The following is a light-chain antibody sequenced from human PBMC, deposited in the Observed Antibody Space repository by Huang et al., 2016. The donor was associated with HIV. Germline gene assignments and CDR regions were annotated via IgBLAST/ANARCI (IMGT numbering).Light chain of an antibody. CDR3: QQSYSTPLMYT. V-gene: IGKV1-39*01. Sequence: DIQMTQSPSSLSASVGDRVTITCRASQSISSYLNWYQQKPGKAPKLLIYAASSLQSGVPSRFSGSGSGTDFTLTISSLHPEDFATCYCQQSYSTPLMYTFGQGTKLEIK. J-gene: IGKJ2*01. CDR1: QSISSY. CDR2: AAS.